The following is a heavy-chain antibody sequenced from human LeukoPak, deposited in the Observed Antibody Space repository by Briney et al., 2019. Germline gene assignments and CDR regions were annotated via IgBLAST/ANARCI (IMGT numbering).Heavy chain of an antibody. J-gene: IGHJ4*02. V-gene: IGHV3-11*01. D-gene: IGHD1-7*01. CDR2: ISSSGNI. CDR3: ARGTTGTTVAYGYSLDS. Sequence: GGSLRLSCAASGFTFSDYYMSWIRQAPGKGLEWVLYISSSGNIYYADSVKGRFTISRDNAKNSLSLEMNSLRVEDTGVYYCARGTTGTTVAYGYSLDSWGQGTLVTVSS. CDR1: GFTFSDYY.